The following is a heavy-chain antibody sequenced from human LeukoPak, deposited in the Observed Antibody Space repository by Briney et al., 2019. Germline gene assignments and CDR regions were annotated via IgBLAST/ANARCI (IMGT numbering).Heavy chain of an antibody. V-gene: IGHV3-73*01. Sequence: PGGSLRLSCAASGFTFSGSAMHWVRQASGKGLEWVGRIRSKANGYATAYAASVKGRFTISRDDSKNTAYLQMNSLKTEDTAVYYCTRRMYYDYVWGSYEYYMDVWGKGTTVTVSS. CDR2: IRSKANGYAT. CDR1: GFTFSGSA. CDR3: TRRMYYDYVWGSYEYYMDV. D-gene: IGHD3-16*01. J-gene: IGHJ6*03.